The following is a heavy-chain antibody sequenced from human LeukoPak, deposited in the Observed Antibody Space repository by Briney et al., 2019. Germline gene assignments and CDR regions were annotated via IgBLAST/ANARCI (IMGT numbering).Heavy chain of an antibody. CDR3: ARDGDDCSSTSCYLGDYYYYYMDV. V-gene: IGHV3-21*01. CDR2: ISSSSSYI. Sequence: GGSLRLSCAASGFTFSSYSMNWVRQAPGKGLEWVSSISSSSSYIYYADSVKGRFTISRDNAKNSLYLQMNSLRAEDTAVYYCARDGDDCSSTSCYLGDYYYYYMDVWGKGTTVTVSS. J-gene: IGHJ6*03. CDR1: GFTFSSYS. D-gene: IGHD2-2*01.